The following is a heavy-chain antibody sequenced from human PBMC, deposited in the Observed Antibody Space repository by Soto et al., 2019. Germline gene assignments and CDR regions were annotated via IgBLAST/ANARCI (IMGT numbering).Heavy chain of an antibody. V-gene: IGHV1-46*01. CDR1: GYTFTSYC. D-gene: IGHD1-1*01. J-gene: IGHJ6*02. CDR2: INPSGSST. Sequence: ASVKVSCKASGYTFTSYCMHWVRQAPGQGLGWMGFINPSGSSTTYAQRFQGRVTMTRDTSTSTVYMELSSLRSEDTAVYYCARVNLEGSYFYAMDVWGQGTTVTVSS. CDR3: ARVNLEGSYFYAMDV.